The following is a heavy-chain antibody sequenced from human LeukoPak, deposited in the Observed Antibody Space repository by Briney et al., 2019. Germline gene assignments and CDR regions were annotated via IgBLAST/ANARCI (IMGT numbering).Heavy chain of an antibody. Sequence: AGGSLRLSCAASGFTFSSYAMHWVRQAPGKGLEWVAVISYDGSNKYYADSVKGRFTISRDNSKNTLYLQMNSLRAEDTAVYYCARGQGRWGAAFDYWGQGTLVTVSS. V-gene: IGHV3-30-3*01. J-gene: IGHJ4*02. CDR3: ARGQGRWGAAFDY. D-gene: IGHD3-16*01. CDR1: GFTFSSYA. CDR2: ISYDGSNK.